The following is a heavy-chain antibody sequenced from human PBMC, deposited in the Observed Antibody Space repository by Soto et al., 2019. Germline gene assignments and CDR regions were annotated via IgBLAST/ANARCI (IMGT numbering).Heavy chain of an antibody. CDR2: IIPLFGTA. J-gene: IGHJ4*02. CDR3: ARPKYPPRVLWFGELSCDY. V-gene: IGHV1-69*01. D-gene: IGHD3-10*01. Sequence: QVQLVQSGAEVKKPGSSVNVSCKASGGTFSSYAISWVRQAPGQGLEWMGGIIPLFGTANYAQKFQGRVTIPADESTSTAYMDLSSLISEDTSVYYCARPKYPPRVLWFGELSCDYWGPGTLFTVSS. CDR1: GGTFSSYA.